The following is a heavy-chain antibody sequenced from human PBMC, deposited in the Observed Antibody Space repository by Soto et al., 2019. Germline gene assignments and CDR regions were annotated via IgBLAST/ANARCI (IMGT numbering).Heavy chain of an antibody. CDR3: ARHNYGSGSTYFDY. D-gene: IGHD3-10*01. J-gene: IGHJ4*02. CDR2: IYYSGST. CDR1: GGSISSSD. V-gene: IGHV4-59*08. Sequence: SESPSLTCTVSGGSISSSDWSWILQPPGKGLEWIGYIYYSGSTNYNPSLKSRVTISVDTSKNQFSLKLNSMTAADTAVYYCARHNYGSGSTYFDYWGQGTLVTVSS.